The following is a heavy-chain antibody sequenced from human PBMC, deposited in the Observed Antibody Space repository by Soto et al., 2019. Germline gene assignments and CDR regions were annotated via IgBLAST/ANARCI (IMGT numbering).Heavy chain of an antibody. CDR3: AKDLPPGSRAGRAYYFDY. D-gene: IGHD3-10*01. V-gene: IGHV3-23*01. Sequence: EVQLLESGGGLVQPGGSLRLSCAASGFTFSSYAMSWVRQAPGKGLEWVSAISGSGGSTYYADSVKGRFTISRDNSKNTLYLQMNSLRAEDTAVYYCAKDLPPGSRAGRAYYFDYWGQGTLVTVSS. CDR1: GFTFSSYA. CDR2: ISGSGGST. J-gene: IGHJ4*02.